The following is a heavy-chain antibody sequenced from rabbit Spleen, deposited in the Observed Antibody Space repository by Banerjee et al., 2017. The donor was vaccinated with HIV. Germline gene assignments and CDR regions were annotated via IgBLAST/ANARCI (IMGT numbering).Heavy chain of an antibody. CDR3: MRGDSSNNWGADL. V-gene: IGHV1S45*01. J-gene: IGHJ4*01. D-gene: IGHD4-1*01. CDR2: IDSATGNT. Sequence: QEQLVESGGGLVKPGASLTLTCTASGFSFNNKYVMCWVRQAPGSGLEWIACIDSATGNTVYATWAKGPFTISKTSSTTVTLQMTSLTGADTATYFCMRGDSSNNWGADLWGQGTLVTVS. CDR1: GFSFNNKYV.